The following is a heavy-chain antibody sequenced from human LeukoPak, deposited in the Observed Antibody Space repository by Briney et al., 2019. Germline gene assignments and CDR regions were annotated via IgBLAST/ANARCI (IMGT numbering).Heavy chain of an antibody. CDR1: GGTFSSYA. CDR2: IIPIFGTA. CDR3: ARDRGAMVSPELDY. D-gene: IGHD4/OR15-4a*01. J-gene: IGHJ4*02. Sequence: SVKVSCKASGGTFSSYAISWVRQAPGQGLEWMGGIIPIFGTANYAQKFQGRVTITTDESTSTAYMELSSLRSEDTAVYYCARDRGAMVSPELDYWGQGTLVTVSS. V-gene: IGHV1-69*05.